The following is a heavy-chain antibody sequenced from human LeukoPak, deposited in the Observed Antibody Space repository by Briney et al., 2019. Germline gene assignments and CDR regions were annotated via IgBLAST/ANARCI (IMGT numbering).Heavy chain of an antibody. Sequence: GGSLRLSCAASGFTYSHYGIHWVRQAPGKGLEWVAVIWSDATEKYYGDALKGRFTISRYNSRNTLYLQMNSLRAEDTAVYYCAKDAQRGLDYSNPLGNWGQGTLVTVSS. V-gene: IGHV3-33*06. CDR1: GFTYSHYG. CDR2: IWSDATEK. CDR3: AKDAQRGLDYSNPLGN. J-gene: IGHJ4*02. D-gene: IGHD4-11*01.